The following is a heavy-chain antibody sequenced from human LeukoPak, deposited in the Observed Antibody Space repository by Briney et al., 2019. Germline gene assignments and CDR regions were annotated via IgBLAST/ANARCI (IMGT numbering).Heavy chain of an antibody. V-gene: IGHV3-21*01. D-gene: IGHD3-9*01. CDR2: ISSGSSYI. J-gene: IGHJ4*02. CDR3: ARAYDMTIDY. Sequence: GGSLRLSCAASGFTFSSYEMNWVRQAPGKGLEWVSSISSGSSYIYYADSVKGRFTISRDNANNSLYLQMNSLGAEDTAVYYCARAYDMTIDYWGQGTLVTVSS. CDR1: GFTFSSYE.